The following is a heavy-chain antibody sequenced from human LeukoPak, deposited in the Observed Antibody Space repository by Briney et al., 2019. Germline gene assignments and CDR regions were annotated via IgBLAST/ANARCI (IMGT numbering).Heavy chain of an antibody. V-gene: IGHV1-69*01. CDR1: GGTFSSYA. CDR2: IIPIFGTA. J-gene: IGHJ6*03. D-gene: IGHD3-3*01. Sequence: ASVKVSCKASGGTFSSYAISWVRQAPGQGLEWMGGIIPIFGTANYAQKFQGRVTITADESTSTAYMELSSLRSEDTAVYYCAIAGVPYYDFWSGYYAPRDYYYYYMDVWGKGTTVTVSS. CDR3: AIAGVPYYDFWSGYYAPRDYYYYYMDV.